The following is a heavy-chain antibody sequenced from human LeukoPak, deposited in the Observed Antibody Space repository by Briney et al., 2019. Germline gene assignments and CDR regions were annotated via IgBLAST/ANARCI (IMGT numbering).Heavy chain of an antibody. Sequence: PGGSLRLSCATSGFTFSDYAMNWVRQAPGKGLEWVSYISSTSNTIYYADSVKGRFTISRDNAKNSLYLQMNSLRAEDTAAYYCSRFSSVAAQYWGQGTLVTVSS. CDR1: GFTFSDYA. D-gene: IGHD6-6*01. CDR3: SRFSSVAAQY. J-gene: IGHJ4*02. V-gene: IGHV3-48*01. CDR2: ISSTSNTI.